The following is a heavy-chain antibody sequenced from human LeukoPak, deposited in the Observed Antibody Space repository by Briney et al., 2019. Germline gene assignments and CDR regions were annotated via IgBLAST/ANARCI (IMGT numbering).Heavy chain of an antibody. V-gene: IGHV1-69*02. CDR2: IIPILGIA. CDR3: AVYYDSSGYYLHY. J-gene: IGHJ4*02. D-gene: IGHD3-22*01. Sequence: ASVKVSCKASGGTFSSYTISWVRQAPGQGLEWMGRIIPILGIANYAQKFQGRVTITADKSTSTAYMELSSLRSGDTAVYYCAVYYDSSGYYLHYWGQGTLVTVSS. CDR1: GGTFSSYT.